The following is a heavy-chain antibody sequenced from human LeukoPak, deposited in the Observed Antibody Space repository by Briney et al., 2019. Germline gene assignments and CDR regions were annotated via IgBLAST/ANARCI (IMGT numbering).Heavy chain of an antibody. CDR1: GYTFNYYY. CDR2: VDLEDGDT. CDR3: ARGSRSFDWLRSYFDF. D-gene: IGHD3-9*01. J-gene: IGHJ4*02. V-gene: IGHV1-69-2*01. Sequence: ATGTLSFKSSGYTFNYYYIHWVQQAPGKGLERMGLVDLEDGDTIYAEKFQGRVTITADTSTDTAYMDMSSLRSFDTAVYYCARGSRSFDWLRSYFDFWGQGALVSVSS.